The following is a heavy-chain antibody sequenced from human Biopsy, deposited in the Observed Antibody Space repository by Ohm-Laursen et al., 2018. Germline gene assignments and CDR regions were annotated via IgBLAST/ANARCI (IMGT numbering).Heavy chain of an antibody. CDR1: TGTFNSYG. J-gene: IGHJ1*01. CDR2: IIPILRTT. CDR3: ATKLTGYFHH. V-gene: IGHV1-69*11. D-gene: IGHD3-9*01. Sequence: SVKVSCKTPTGTFNSYGIIWVRQAPGQGLEWMGRIIPILRTTAYAQTFLGRVTITADSPTSTVDMELTSLTSDDTAVYYCATKLTGYFHHWGQGTLVIVSS.